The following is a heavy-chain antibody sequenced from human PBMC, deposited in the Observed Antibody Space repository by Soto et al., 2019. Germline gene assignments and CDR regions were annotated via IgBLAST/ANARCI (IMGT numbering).Heavy chain of an antibody. D-gene: IGHD2-21*02. CDR3: AKGCGGDCYSGVQY. CDR2: INNSGGST. CDR1: GFTFSSSA. Sequence: VQLLESGRGLVQPGGSLRLSCAASGFTFSSSAMSWVRQAPGKGLEWVSSINNSGGSTYYADSVKGRFTISRDNSKNTLYLQMNSLQAEDTAVYYCAKGCGGDCYSGVQYWGQGTLVTVSS. V-gene: IGHV3-23*01. J-gene: IGHJ4*02.